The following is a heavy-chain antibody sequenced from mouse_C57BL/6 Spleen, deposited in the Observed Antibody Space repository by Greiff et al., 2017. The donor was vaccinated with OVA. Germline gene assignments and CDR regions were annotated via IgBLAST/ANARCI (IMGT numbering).Heavy chain of an antibody. V-gene: IGHV1-52*01. CDR3: AGGGCGSSRYFDV. CDR1: GYTFTSYW. J-gene: IGHJ1*03. Sequence: QVQLQQPGAELVRPGSSVKLSCKASGYTFTSYWMHWVKQRPIQGLEWIGNIDPSDSETHYNQKFKDKATLTVDKSSSTAYMQLSSLTSEDSAVEYCAGGGCGSSRYFDVWGTGTTGTVSS. D-gene: IGHD1-1*01. CDR2: IDPSDSET.